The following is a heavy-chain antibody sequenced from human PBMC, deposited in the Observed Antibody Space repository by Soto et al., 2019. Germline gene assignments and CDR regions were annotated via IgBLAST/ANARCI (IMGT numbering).Heavy chain of an antibody. CDR3: ARGGSYYYGSGSTIAHAFDI. CDR1: GFTFSSYA. CDR2: ISYDGSNK. D-gene: IGHD3-10*01. V-gene: IGHV3-30-3*01. J-gene: IGHJ3*02. Sequence: QVQLVESGGGVVQPGRSLRLSCAASGFTFSSYAMHWVRQAPGKGLAWVAVISYDGSNKYYADSVKGRFTISRDNSKNTLYLQMNSLRAEDTAVYYCARGGSYYYGSGSTIAHAFDIWGQGTMVTVSS.